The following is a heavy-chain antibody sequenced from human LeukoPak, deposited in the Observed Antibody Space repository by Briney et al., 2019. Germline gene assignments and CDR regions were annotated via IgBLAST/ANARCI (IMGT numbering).Heavy chain of an antibody. V-gene: IGHV1-46*01. D-gene: IGHD1-26*01. J-gene: IGHJ5*02. CDR1: GYTFTSYY. CDR2: INPLAGST. CDR3: SRGGPLVVGATNWFDP. Sequence: ASVKVSGKASGYTFTSYYMHCLRQAPGQRLKWMGIINPLAGSTSYAQKFQGRVTITKHTSPSTLYMEPSSLRPEDQAVYYCSRGGPLVVGATNWFDPWGQGTLVTVSS.